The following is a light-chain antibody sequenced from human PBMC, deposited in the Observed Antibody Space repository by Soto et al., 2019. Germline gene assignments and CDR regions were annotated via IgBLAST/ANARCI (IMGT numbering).Light chain of an antibody. V-gene: IGKV3D-15*01. CDR2: AAS. CDR1: QSVRKD. J-gene: IGKJ2*01. CDR3: QQYHNWPPST. Sequence: IVMTQSPATLSASLRERVTLSCRASQSVRKDLAWYHQKPGQAPRLLIYAASARATGVPDRFSGSVSGTDFTLIIDSLQSDDFGVHYCQQYHNWPPSTFGQGTNLEI.